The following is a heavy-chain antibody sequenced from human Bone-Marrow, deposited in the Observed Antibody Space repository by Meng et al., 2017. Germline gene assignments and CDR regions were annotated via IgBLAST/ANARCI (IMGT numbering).Heavy chain of an antibody. CDR1: GYTFTAYH. Sequence: VRLRHSEAELKKPGAPVRVSVNSFGYTFTAYHIHWGRQAPGQGLEWMGHIKPQSGDTLYAQKFQGRVSMTRDTSISTAYVELSGLTSDDTAIYYCVXDEDISAAGYLFGDYWGHGTLVTVSS. J-gene: IGHJ4*01. CDR3: VXDEDISAAGYLFGDY. V-gene: IGHV1-2*06. D-gene: IGHD6-13*01. CDR2: IKPQSGDT.